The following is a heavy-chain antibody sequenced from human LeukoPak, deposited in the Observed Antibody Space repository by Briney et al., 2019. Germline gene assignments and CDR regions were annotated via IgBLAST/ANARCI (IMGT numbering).Heavy chain of an antibody. V-gene: IGHV3-66*01. Sequence: GGSLRLSCAASGITVSSNYMSWVRQAPGKGLEWVSVIYSGGSTYYADSVRGRFTVSRDESKNTLYHQMNSLRAEDTGLYYCARERVPSGSYFDYWGQGTLVTVSS. CDR3: ARERVPSGSYFDY. J-gene: IGHJ4*02. D-gene: IGHD1-26*01. CDR1: GITVSSNY. CDR2: IYSGGST.